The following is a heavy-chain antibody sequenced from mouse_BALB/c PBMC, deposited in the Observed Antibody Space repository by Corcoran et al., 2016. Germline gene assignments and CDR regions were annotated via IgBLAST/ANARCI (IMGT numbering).Heavy chain of an antibody. CDR1: GYTFTTAG. D-gene: IGHD4-1*01. CDR3: ARESELGRGYALDY. Sequence: QIQLVQSGPELKKPGETVRISCKASGYTFTTAGMQWVQKMPGKGLKWIGWINTHSGVPNYAEDFKGRFAFSLETSASTAYLQISNLKNEDTATYFCARESELGRGYALDYWGQGTSVTVSS. J-gene: IGHJ4*01. V-gene: IGHV9-4*02. CDR2: INTHSGVP.